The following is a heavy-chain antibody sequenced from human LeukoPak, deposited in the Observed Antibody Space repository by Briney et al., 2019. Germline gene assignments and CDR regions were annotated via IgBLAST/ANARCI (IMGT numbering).Heavy chain of an antibody. CDR3: ARETGYCSGGRCYFID. J-gene: IGHJ4*02. CDR2: IIPILGIA. V-gene: IGHV1-69*04. Sequence: SVKVSCKASGGTFSSYAISWVRQAPGQGLEWMGRIIPILGIANYAQKFQGRVTMTRDTSVSTAYMELSRLSSDDTALYYCARETGYCSGGRCYFIDWGQGALVTVSS. D-gene: IGHD2-15*01. CDR1: GGTFSSYA.